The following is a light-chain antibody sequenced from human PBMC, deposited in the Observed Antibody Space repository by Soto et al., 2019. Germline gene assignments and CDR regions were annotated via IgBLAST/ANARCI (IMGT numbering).Light chain of an antibody. J-gene: IGLJ2*01. Sequence: QSALTQPASVSGSLGQSITISCTGSSSDVGGYNYVSWYQHHPGKAPKLLIYEVNHRPSGVSDRVSASKSGNTASLTISGLQPDDEADYYCTSYTTRSKILFGGGTKVTVL. CDR3: TSYTTRSKIL. CDR1: SSDVGGYNY. V-gene: IGLV2-14*01. CDR2: EVN.